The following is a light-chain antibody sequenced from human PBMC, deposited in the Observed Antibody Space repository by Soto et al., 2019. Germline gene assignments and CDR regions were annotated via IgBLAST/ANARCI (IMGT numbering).Light chain of an antibody. CDR1: QSVNNN. CDR2: FAS. J-gene: IGKJ4*01. V-gene: IGKV3-15*01. Sequence: EIVMTQSPATLSVSPGEKATLSCRASQSVNNNLAWYLQKPGQAPRLLIYFASTRATGIPARFSGSGSVTEFTLTISSLQSEDFAVYYCQQYNKWPLTFGGGTKVETK. CDR3: QQYNKWPLT.